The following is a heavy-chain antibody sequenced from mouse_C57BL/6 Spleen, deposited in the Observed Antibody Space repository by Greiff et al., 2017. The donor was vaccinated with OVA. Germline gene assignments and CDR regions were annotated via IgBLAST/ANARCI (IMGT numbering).Heavy chain of an antibody. CDR1: GFTFSSYA. Sequence: EVMLVESGGGLVKPGGSLKLSCAASGFTFSSYAMSWVRQTPEKRLEWVATISDGGSYTYYPDNVKGRFTISRDNAKNNLYLQMSHLKSEDTAMYYCARRTTVAYFDYWGQGTTLTVSS. V-gene: IGHV5-4*03. CDR2: ISDGGSYT. D-gene: IGHD1-1*01. CDR3: ARRTTVAYFDY. J-gene: IGHJ2*01.